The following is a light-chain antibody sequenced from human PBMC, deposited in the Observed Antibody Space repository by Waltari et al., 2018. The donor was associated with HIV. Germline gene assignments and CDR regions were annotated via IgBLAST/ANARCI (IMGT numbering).Light chain of an antibody. Sequence: QSALTQPASVSGSPGQSITISCTGTSSDVGGHNYVSWYQQHPGKAPKLLIYEVSNRPSGFSNRFAGSNSGNTASMTISGLQAEDEADYYCNSYRSSTTPCVFGTGTKVTVL. CDR1: SSDVGGHNY. V-gene: IGLV2-14*01. CDR2: EVS. CDR3: NSYRSSTTPCV. J-gene: IGLJ1*01.